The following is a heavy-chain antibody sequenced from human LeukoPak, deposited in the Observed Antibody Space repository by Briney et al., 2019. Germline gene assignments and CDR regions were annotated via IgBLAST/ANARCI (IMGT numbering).Heavy chain of an antibody. J-gene: IGHJ4*02. CDR3: ARAPRGSSSWYYFDY. CDR1: GFTFSSYA. D-gene: IGHD6-13*01. Sequence: RGRSLRLSCAASGFTFSSYAMHWVRQAPGKGLEWVAVISYDGSNKYYADSVKGRFTISRDNSKNTLYLQMNSLRAEDTAVYYCARAPRGSSSWYYFDYWGQGTLVTVSS. V-gene: IGHV3-30*04. CDR2: ISYDGSNK.